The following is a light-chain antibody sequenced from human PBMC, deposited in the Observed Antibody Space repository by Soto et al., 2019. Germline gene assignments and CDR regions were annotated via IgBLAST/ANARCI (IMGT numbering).Light chain of an antibody. Sequence: QAVVTQSSSASASLGSSVKLTCTLSSGHSSYIIAWHQQQPGKAPRYLMKLEGSGSYNKGSGVPDRFSGSSSGADRYLTISNLQFEDEADYYREIWDSIVVFGGGTKLTVL. CDR1: SGHSSYI. CDR3: EIWDSIVV. V-gene: IGLV4-60*02. J-gene: IGLJ2*01. CDR2: LEGSGSY.